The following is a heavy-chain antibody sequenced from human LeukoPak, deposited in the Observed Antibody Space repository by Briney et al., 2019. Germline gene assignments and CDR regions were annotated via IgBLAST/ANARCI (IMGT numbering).Heavy chain of an antibody. CDR1: GGTLSSYA. V-gene: IGHV1-69*13. D-gene: IGHD5-24*01. CDR3: TRDGDGYNLVY. Sequence: GASVKVSCKASGGTLSSYAISWVRQAPGQGLEWMGGIIPIFGTANYAQKFQGRVTITADESTSTAYMELSSLRSEDTAVYYCTRDGDGYNLVYWGQGTLVTVSS. CDR2: IIPIFGTA. J-gene: IGHJ4*02.